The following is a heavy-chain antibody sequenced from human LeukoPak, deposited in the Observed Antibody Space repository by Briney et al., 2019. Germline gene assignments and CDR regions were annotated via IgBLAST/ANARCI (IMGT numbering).Heavy chain of an antibody. D-gene: IGHD2-15*01. Sequence: SETLSLTCAVSGGSISSSNWWSWVRQPPGKGLEWIGEIYHSGSTNYNPSLKSRVTISVDKSKNQFSLKLSSVTAADTAVYYCVRDVGALGYYFDYWGQGTLVTVSS. V-gene: IGHV4-4*02. CDR2: IYHSGST. CDR1: GGSISSSNW. CDR3: VRDVGALGYYFDY. J-gene: IGHJ4*02.